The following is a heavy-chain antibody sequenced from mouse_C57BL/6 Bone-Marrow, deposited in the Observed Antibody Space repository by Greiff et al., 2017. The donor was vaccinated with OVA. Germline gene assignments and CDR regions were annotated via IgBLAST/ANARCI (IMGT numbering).Heavy chain of an antibody. D-gene: IGHD1-1*01. CDR3: ARIGPIYYYGSSYGDYAMDY. J-gene: IGHJ4*01. Sequence: QVTLKVCGPGILQPSQTLSLTCSFSGFSLSTFGMGVGWIRQPSGKGLEWLAHIWWDDDKYYNPALKSRLTISKDTSKNQVFLKIANVDTADTATYYCARIGPIYYYGSSYGDYAMDYWGQGTSVTVSS. CDR2: IWWDDDK. CDR1: GFSLSTFGMG. V-gene: IGHV8-8*01.